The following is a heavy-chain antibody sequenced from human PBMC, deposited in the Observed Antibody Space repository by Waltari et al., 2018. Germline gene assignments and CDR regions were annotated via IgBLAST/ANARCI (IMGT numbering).Heavy chain of an antibody. CDR1: GYTFTSYD. Sequence: QVQLVQSGAEVKKPGASVKVSCKASGYTFTSYDINWVRQATGQGLEWMGWVNPNSGNPGYAQSFQGRVTITRNTSISTAYMGLSSLRSEDTAGYCCARSGRRIDAFDIWGQGTMVTVSS. CDR3: ARSGRRIDAFDI. D-gene: IGHD1-26*01. J-gene: IGHJ3*02. V-gene: IGHV1-8*03. CDR2: VNPNSGNP.